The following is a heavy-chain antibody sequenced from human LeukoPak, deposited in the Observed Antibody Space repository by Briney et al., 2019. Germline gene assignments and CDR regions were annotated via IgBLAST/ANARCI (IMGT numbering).Heavy chain of an antibody. CDR3: ARGDDSGDYWGLY. Sequence: ASVKVSCKASGYTFTKYGITGVREAPGQGLEWRGWISTNTGNTNDAQKLQGRATITTNTSTSTAHMELRSLISDDAAVYYCARGDDSGDYWGLYWGQGTLVTVSS. V-gene: IGHV1-18*01. CDR1: GYTFTKYG. J-gene: IGHJ4*02. CDR2: ISTNTGNT. D-gene: IGHD4-17*01.